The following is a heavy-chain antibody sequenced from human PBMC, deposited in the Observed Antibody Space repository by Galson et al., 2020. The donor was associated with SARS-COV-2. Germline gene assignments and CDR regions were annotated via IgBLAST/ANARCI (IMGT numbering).Heavy chain of an antibody. Sequence: GGSLRLSCAASGFTFSSYGMHWVRQAPGKGLEWVAVIRYDGSNKYYADSVKGRFTISRDNSKNTLYLQMNSLRAEDTAVYYCAKDLALEGFGYSGYDTKIWGQGTLVTVSS. V-gene: IGHV3-30*02. CDR1: GFTFSSYG. D-gene: IGHD5-12*01. CDR3: AKDLALEGFGYSGYDTKI. CDR2: IRYDGSNK. J-gene: IGHJ4*02.